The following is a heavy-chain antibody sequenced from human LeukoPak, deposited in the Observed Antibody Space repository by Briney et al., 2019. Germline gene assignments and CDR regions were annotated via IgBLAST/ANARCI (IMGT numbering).Heavy chain of an antibody. V-gene: IGHV1-46*01. D-gene: IGHD4-23*01. CDR3: ARDDYGGNSGRYYYYYMDV. J-gene: IGHJ6*03. CDR1: GCTFTSYY. Sequence: ASVKVSCKASGCTFTSYYMHWVRQAPGQGLEWVGRINPSGGSTSYAQKFQGRVTMTRDTSTSTVYMELSSLRSEDTAVYYCARDDYGGNSGRYYYYYMDVWGKGTTVTVSS. CDR2: INPSGGST.